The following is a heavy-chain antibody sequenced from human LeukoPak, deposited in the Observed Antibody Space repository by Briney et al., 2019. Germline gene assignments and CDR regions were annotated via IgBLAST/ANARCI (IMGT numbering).Heavy chain of an antibody. CDR2: IYYSGST. CDR3: ARDRAGSGPDY. CDR1: GGSISSYY. Sequence: SQTLSLTCTVSGGSISSYYWSWIRQPPGKGLEWIGYIYYSGSTNYNPSLKSRVTISVDTSKNQFSLKLSSVTAADTAVYYCARDRAGSGPDYWGQGTLVTVSS. J-gene: IGHJ4*02. V-gene: IGHV4-59*01. D-gene: IGHD6-19*01.